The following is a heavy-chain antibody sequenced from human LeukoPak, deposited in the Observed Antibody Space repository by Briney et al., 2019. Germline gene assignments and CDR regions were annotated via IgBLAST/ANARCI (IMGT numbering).Heavy chain of an antibody. Sequence: SETLSLTCTVSGGSISSYYWSWIRQPPGKGLEWIGEINHSGSTNYNPSLKSRVTISVDTSKNQFSLKLSSVTAADTAVYYCARTSGYCSGGSCYPRKWYFDYWGQGTLVTVSS. V-gene: IGHV4-34*01. D-gene: IGHD2-15*01. CDR2: INHSGST. CDR1: GGSISSYY. CDR3: ARTSGYCSGGSCYPRKWYFDY. J-gene: IGHJ4*02.